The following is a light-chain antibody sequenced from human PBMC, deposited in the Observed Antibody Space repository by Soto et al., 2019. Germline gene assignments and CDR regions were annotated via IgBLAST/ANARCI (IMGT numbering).Light chain of an antibody. CDR2: GNS. Sequence: QSVLTQPPSVSGAPGQRVTISCTGSSSNIGAGYDVHWYQQLPGTAPKLLIYGNSNRPSGVPDRFSGSKSGTSASLAITGLXAEXXXDYYXXSXXXSLSAVVFGGGTKVTVL. CDR3: XSXXXSLSAVV. V-gene: IGLV1-40*01. J-gene: IGLJ2*01. CDR1: SSNIGAGYD.